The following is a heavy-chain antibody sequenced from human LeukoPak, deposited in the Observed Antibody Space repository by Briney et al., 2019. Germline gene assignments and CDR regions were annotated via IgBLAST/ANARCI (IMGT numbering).Heavy chain of an antibody. CDR3: AITSPVEMATMNGWFDP. J-gene: IGHJ5*02. D-gene: IGHD5-24*01. Sequence: SETLSLTCTVSGGSISSSSYYWGWIRQPPVKGLEWIGSIYYSGSTYYNPSLKSRVTISVDTSKNQFSLKLSSVTAADTAVYYCAITSPVEMATMNGWFDPWGQGTLVTVSS. CDR2: IYYSGST. CDR1: GGSISSSSYY. V-gene: IGHV4-39*01.